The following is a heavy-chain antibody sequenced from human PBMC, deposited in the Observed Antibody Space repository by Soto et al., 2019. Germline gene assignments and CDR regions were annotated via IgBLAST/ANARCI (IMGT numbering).Heavy chain of an antibody. V-gene: IGHV1-2*02. D-gene: IGHD1-20*01. CDR1: GYTFTDFY. CDR3: VRVRSVLYLDL. J-gene: IGHJ1*01. CDR2: INPHNGGI. Sequence: QVLLVQSGAEMKKPGASVRVSCRSSGYTFTDFYIHWVRQAPGQRLEWVGWINPHNGGINNAQNFRGRGTMSRDTSVNTSYLDLARLDFGDSAMYYCVRVRSVLYLDLWGRGTQVTVSS.